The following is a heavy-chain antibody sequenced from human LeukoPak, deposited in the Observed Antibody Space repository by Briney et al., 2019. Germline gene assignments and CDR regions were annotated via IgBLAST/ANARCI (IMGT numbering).Heavy chain of an antibody. J-gene: IGHJ4*02. CDR3: ARGGSGGTPVPYYSDY. CDR2: ISASTKFI. CDR1: GFTFAAYT. V-gene: IGHV3-21*01. Sequence: GESLRLSCAASGFTFAAYTMTWVRQAPGKGLEWVSSISASTKFIFYADSVKGRFTISRDNAGSSLYLQMNSLRAEDTALYYCARGGSGGTPVPYYSDYWGQGTLVTVSS. D-gene: IGHD2-15*01.